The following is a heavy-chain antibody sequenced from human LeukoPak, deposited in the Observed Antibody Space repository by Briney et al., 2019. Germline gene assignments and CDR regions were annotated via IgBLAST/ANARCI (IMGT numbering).Heavy chain of an antibody. V-gene: IGHV3-11*03. CDR1: GLTFSSYA. CDR2: ISSSSSYT. CDR3: ARSGSHDY. D-gene: IGHD1-26*01. Sequence: GGSLRLSCAASGLTFSSYAMSWVRQAPGEGLEWVSYISSSSSYTNYADSVKGRFTISRDNAKNSLYLQMNSLRADDTAVYYCARSGSHDYWGQGTLVTVSS. J-gene: IGHJ4*02.